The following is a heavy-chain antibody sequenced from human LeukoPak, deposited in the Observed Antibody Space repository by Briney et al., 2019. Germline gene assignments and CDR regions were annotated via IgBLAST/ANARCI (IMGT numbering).Heavy chain of an antibody. CDR2: IYYSGST. D-gene: IGHD5-18*01. J-gene: IGHJ5*02. CDR1: GGSISSYY. V-gene: IGHV4-59*12. Sequence: SETLSLTCTVSGGSISSYYWSWIRQPPGKGLEWIGYIYYSGSTYYNPSLKSRVTISVDTSKNQFSLKLSSVTAADTAVYYCARVRGYSYGNWFDPWGQGTLVTVSS. CDR3: ARVRGYSYGNWFDP.